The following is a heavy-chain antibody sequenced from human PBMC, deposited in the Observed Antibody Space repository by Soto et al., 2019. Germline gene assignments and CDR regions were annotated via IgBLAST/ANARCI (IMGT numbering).Heavy chain of an antibody. D-gene: IGHD3-9*01. Sequence: SQTLSLTCTVSGGSISSYYWSWIRQPPGKGLEWIGYIYYSGSTNYNPSLKSRFTISVDTSKNQFSLKLSSVTAADTAVYYCARYRYDYYYYGMDVWGQGTTVTVSS. CDR2: IYYSGST. CDR1: GGSISSYY. V-gene: IGHV4-59*01. J-gene: IGHJ6*02. CDR3: ARYRYDYYYYGMDV.